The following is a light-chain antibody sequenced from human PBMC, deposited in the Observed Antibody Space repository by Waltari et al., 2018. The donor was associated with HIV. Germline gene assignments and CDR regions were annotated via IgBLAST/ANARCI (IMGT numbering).Light chain of an antibody. CDR3: SSYGGSDKLL. J-gene: IGLJ2*01. Sequence: QSALTQPPSASGSPGQSVTISCTGNSSDVGGYNYVSWYQTHPGKAPKLMIYEVTERPSGVPDRFSGSKSGNTASLTVSGLQADDEGHYYCSSYGGSDKLLFGGGTKLTVL. CDR2: EVT. V-gene: IGLV2-8*01. CDR1: SSDVGGYNY.